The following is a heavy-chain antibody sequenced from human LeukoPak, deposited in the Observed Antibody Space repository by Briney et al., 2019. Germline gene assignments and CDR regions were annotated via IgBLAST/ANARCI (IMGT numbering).Heavy chain of an antibody. CDR2: IRYDGSKK. CDR3: ATPYYYGSGSYWPFDY. CDR1: GFTFSSYS. D-gene: IGHD3-10*01. V-gene: IGHV3-30*02. Sequence: GGSLRLSCAASGFTFSSYSMNWVRQAPGKGLEWVAFIRYDGSKKYYADSVKGRFTISRDNPKNTLYLQMNSLRAEDTAVYYCATPYYYGSGSYWPFDYWGQGTLVTVSS. J-gene: IGHJ4*02.